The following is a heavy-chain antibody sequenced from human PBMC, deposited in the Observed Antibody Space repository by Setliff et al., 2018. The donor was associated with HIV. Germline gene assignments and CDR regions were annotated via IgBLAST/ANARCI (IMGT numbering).Heavy chain of an antibody. CDR3: ARHTSHYDFWSGYPEGYAFDI. CDR2: IYYSGST. Sequence: SETLSLTCAVYGGSFSDYSWTWIRQPPGRGLEWIGYIYYSGSTNYNPSLKSRVTISVDTPKNQFSLKLSSVTAADTAVYYCARHTSHYDFWSGYPEGYAFDIWGQGTMVTVSS. D-gene: IGHD3-3*01. CDR1: GGSFSDYS. V-gene: IGHV4-59*08. J-gene: IGHJ3*02.